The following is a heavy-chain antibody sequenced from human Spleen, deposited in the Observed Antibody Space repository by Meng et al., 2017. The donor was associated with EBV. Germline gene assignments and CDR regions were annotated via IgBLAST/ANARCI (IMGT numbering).Heavy chain of an antibody. J-gene: IGHJ5*02. D-gene: IGHD3-10*01. CDR1: GGSFSDYY. V-gene: IGHV4-34*01. CDR2: INHGGST. CDR3: ARDGGYASGTYYPIDP. Sequence: HGPLQQWGAGLLKPSETLSLPCSVYGGSFSDYYWTWIRQPPGKGLEWIGEINHGGSTSYNPSLKSRVTISVDTSKNQFSLNLRSVTAADTAVYYCARDGGYASGTYYPIDPWGQGTLVTVSS.